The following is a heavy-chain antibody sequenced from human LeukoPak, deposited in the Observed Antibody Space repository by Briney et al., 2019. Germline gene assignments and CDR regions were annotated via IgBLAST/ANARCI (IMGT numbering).Heavy chain of an antibody. CDR3: ARGLTYYYDSSVYRNWFDP. Sequence: PSETLSLTCAVYGGSFSGYYWSWIRQPPGKGLEWIGEINHSGSTNFNPSLKSRVTISVDTSKNQFSLKLSSVTAADTAVYYCARGLTYYYDSSVYRNWFDPRGQGTLVTVSS. J-gene: IGHJ5*02. CDR2: INHSGST. CDR1: GGSFSGYY. D-gene: IGHD3-22*01. V-gene: IGHV4-34*01.